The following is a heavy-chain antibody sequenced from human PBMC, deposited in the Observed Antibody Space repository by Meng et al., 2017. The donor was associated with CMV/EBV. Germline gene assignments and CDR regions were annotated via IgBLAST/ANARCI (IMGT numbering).Heavy chain of an antibody. V-gene: IGHV3-74*01. J-gene: IGHJ5*02. Sequence: LSCAASGLTFSSYWMHWVRQAPGKGLVWVSRINSDGSSTSYADSVKGRFTISRDNAKNTLYLQMNSLRAEDTAVYYCASGTLRLGFDPWGQGTLVTVSS. CDR3: ASGTLRLGFDP. CDR1: GLTFSSYW. D-gene: IGHD1-26*01. CDR2: INSDGSST.